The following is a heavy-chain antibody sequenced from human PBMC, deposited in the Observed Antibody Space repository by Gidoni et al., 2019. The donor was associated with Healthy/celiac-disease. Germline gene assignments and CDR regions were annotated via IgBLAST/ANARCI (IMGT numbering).Heavy chain of an antibody. D-gene: IGHD1-26*01. CDR3: AKYGIVGAIAQPSGVGY. CDR2: ISGSGGST. V-gene: IGHV3-23*01. Sequence: EVQLLESGGGLVQPGGSLSLSCAASGFTFSSYAMCWVRQAPGKGLEWVSAISGSGGSTYYAYSVKGRFTISRDNSKNTLYLQMNSLRAEDTAVYYCAKYGIVGAIAQPSGVGYWGQGTLVTVSS. CDR1: GFTFSSYA. J-gene: IGHJ4*02.